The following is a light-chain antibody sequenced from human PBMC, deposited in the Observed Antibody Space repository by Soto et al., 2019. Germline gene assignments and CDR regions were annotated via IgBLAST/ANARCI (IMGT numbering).Light chain of an antibody. J-gene: IGKJ1*01. Sequence: DIQMTQSPYTLSASVGDRVTITCRASQSIINELAWYQQKPGRAPTLLIHDVSSLVSGVPSRFSGSGSGTEFTLTISSLQSDDFATYHCQQYHNYSWTVGQGTKVEMK. V-gene: IGKV1-5*01. CDR3: QQYHNYSWT. CDR1: QSIINE. CDR2: DVS.